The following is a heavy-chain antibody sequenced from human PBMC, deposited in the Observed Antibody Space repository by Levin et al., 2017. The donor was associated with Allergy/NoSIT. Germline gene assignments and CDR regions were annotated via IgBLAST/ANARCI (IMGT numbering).Heavy chain of an antibody. V-gene: IGHV3-30-3*01. CDR3: AGGYDSIGEALDI. D-gene: IGHD3-22*01. Sequence: GGSLRLSCAASGFTFSNYAMHWVRQAAGKGLEGVAFISYDDGSDTYYAESVKGRFSVSRDNSKNTLHLQMNSLRAEDTAVYYCAGGYDSIGEALDIWGQGTMVTVS. J-gene: IGHJ3*02. CDR2: ISYDDGSDT. CDR1: GFTFSNYA.